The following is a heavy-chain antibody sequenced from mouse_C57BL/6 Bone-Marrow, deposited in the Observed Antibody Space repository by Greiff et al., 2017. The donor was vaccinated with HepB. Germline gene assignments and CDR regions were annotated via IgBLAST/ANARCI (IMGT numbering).Heavy chain of an antibody. J-gene: IGHJ3*01. D-gene: IGHD6-2*01. V-gene: IGHV1-72*01. Sequence: QVQLQQPGAELVKPGASVKLSCKASGYTFTSYWMHWVKQRPGRGLEWIGRIDPNSGGTKYNQKFKSKATLTVDKPSSTAYMQLSSLPSEDSAVYYWSRPHLSVEEFAYWGQGTLVTVSA. CDR2: IDPNSGGT. CDR1: GYTFTSYW. CDR3: SRPHLSVEEFAY.